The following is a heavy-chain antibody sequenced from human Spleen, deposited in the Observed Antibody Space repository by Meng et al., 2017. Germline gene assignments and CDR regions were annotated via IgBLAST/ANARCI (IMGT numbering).Heavy chain of an antibody. CDR3: ARHVNIAMVFDY. J-gene: IGHJ4*02. CDR2: SYTSGGT. D-gene: IGHD5-18*01. CDR1: GYSISSGYY. Sequence: SETLSLTCAVSGYSISSGYYWGWIRQPPGQGPEWIWRSYTSGGTNYNPSVKSRVTISLDTSNNQFSQTLRSVTAADAAVYYCARHVNIAMVFDYWGQGILVTVSS. V-gene: IGHV4-38-2*01.